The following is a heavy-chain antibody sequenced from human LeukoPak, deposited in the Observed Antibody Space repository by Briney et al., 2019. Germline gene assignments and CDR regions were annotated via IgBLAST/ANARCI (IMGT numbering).Heavy chain of an antibody. D-gene: IGHD5-18*01. J-gene: IGHJ4*02. CDR2: ISTSGGST. Sequence: GSLRLSCAASGFTFSSSAMSWVRQAPGKGLKWVSGISTSGGSTYYSDSVKGRFTISRDNSKNTLYLQMNSLRAEDTAVYYCANGYNYGLDYWGQGTLVTVSS. CDR3: ANGYNYGLDY. CDR1: GFTFSSSA. V-gene: IGHV3-23*01.